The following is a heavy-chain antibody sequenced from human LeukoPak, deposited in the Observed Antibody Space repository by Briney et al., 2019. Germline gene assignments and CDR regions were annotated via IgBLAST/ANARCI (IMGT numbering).Heavy chain of an antibody. CDR1: GFTLSSSC. J-gene: IGHJ2*01. D-gene: IGHD5-12*01. CDR3: ARRVATGSYFDL. Sequence: GGSLRLSCAVSGFTLSSSCMRWVRQAPGRGREWVSFIYSGGNRYYTESVKGRFTISRDNSKDTPYLQMNSLRADDTAVYYCARRVATGSYFDLWGRGTVVTVSS. CDR2: IYSGGNR. V-gene: IGHV3-66*01.